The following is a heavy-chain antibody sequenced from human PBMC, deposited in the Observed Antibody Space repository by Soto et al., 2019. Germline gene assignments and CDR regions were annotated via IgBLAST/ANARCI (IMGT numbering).Heavy chain of an antibody. CDR1: GASISSHT. J-gene: IGHJ5*02. V-gene: IGHV4-59*11. CDR3: ARGRDWFDP. CDR2: ISYSGST. Sequence: SETLSLTCAVSGASISSHTWTWIRQPPGKGLEWIGYISYSGSTNYNPSLKSRVSMSLDTSNNQFSLKLTSVTAADTAVYYCARGRDWFDPWGRGALVTVSS.